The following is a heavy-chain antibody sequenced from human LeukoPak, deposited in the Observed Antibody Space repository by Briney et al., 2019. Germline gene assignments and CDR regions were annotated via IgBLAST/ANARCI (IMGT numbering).Heavy chain of an antibody. CDR2: IIPIFGTA. CDR1: GGTFSSYA. J-gene: IGHJ4*02. V-gene: IGHV1-69*05. CDR3: ARRDSSSPWDFDY. D-gene: IGHD6-13*01. Sequence: ASVKVSCKASGGTFSSYAISWVRQAPGQGLEWMGGIIPIFGTANYAQKFQGRVTITTDESTSTAYMELSSLRSEDTAVYYCARRDSSSPWDFDYWGQGTLVTVSS.